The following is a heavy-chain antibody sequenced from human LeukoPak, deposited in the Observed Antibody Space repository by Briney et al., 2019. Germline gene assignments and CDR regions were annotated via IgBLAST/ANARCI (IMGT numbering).Heavy chain of an antibody. CDR3: ARNLGYCSGGSCYSYGYFDY. D-gene: IGHD2-15*01. J-gene: IGHJ4*02. V-gene: IGHV3-23*01. CDR1: GFTFSSYA. Sequence: GGSLRLSCAASGFTFSSYAMSWVRQAPGKGLEWVSAISGSGGSTYYADSVKGRFTISRDNSKNTLYLQMNSLRAEDTAVYYCARNLGYCSGGSCYSYGYFDYWGQGTLVTVSS. CDR2: ISGSGGST.